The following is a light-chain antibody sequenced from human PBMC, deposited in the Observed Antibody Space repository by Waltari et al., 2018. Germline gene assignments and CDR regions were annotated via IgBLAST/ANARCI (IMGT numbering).Light chain of an antibody. V-gene: IGLV2-14*01. Sequence: QSALTQHASVSGSPGQSITISCPGTSSDVGGYNYVSWYQQHPGKAPKLMIYEVSNRPSGVSNRFSGSKSGNTASLTISGLQAEDEADYYCSSYTSSSTLVFGGGTKLTVL. CDR3: SSYTSSSTLV. J-gene: IGLJ2*01. CDR1: SSDVGGYNY. CDR2: EVS.